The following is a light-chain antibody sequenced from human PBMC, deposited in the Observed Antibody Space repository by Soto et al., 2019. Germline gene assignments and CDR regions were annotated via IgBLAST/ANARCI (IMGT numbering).Light chain of an antibody. V-gene: IGLV2-14*01. CDR2: KVS. CDR3: SSYTSSSTLVV. J-gene: IGLJ2*01. CDR1: SSDVGGYNY. Sequence: QSALTQPASVSGSPGQSITISCTGTSSDVGGYNYVSWYQQHPGKAPKLMIYKVSNRPSGVSNRFSGSKSGNTASLTISGLQAEDEADYYCSSYTSSSTLVVFGGGTKVTVL.